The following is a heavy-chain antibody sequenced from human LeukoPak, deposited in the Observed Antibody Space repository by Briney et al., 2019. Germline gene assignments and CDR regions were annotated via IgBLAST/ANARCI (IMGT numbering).Heavy chain of an antibody. V-gene: IGHV5-51*01. CDR3: ARHGTYYYDSSGYYYLDYYYYYMDV. CDR1: GYSFTSYW. CDR2: IYPGDSDT. D-gene: IGHD3-22*01. Sequence: GESLKISCRGSGYSFTSYWIGWVRQMPGKGLEWMGIIYPGDSDTRYSPSFQGQVTISADKSISTAYLQWSSLKASDTAMYYCARHGTYYYDSSGYYYLDYYYYYMDVWGKGTTVTVSS. J-gene: IGHJ6*03.